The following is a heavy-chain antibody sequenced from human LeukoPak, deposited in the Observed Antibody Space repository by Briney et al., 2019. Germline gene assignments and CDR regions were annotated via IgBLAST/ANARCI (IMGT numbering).Heavy chain of an antibody. J-gene: IGHJ3*02. CDR2: INSDGSST. V-gene: IGHV3-74*01. CDR1: GFTFSSYW. Sequence: GGSLRLSCAASGFTFSSYWMHWVRQAPGEGLVWVSRINSDGSSTSYADSVKGRFTISRDNAKNTLYLQMNSLRAEDTAVYYCAREEITVTDAFDIWGQGTMVTVSS. D-gene: IGHD4-17*01. CDR3: AREEITVTDAFDI.